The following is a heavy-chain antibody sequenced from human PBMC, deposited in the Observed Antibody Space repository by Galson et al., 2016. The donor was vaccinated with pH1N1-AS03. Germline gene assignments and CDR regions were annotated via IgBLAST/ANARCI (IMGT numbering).Heavy chain of an antibody. Sequence: SVKVSCKVSGYTLTELSMHWVRQGPGKGLEWMGGFDPEDGEAIYAQKFRGRVTLTVDTSTNTDYMEVSRLKSEDTAVYYCATGLSVDGTPYEYNEVDDWGQGTTVIVSS. CDR3: ATGLSVDGTPYEYNEVDD. CDR2: FDPEDGEA. CDR1: GYTLTELS. D-gene: IGHD6-19*01. V-gene: IGHV1-24*01. J-gene: IGHJ6*02.